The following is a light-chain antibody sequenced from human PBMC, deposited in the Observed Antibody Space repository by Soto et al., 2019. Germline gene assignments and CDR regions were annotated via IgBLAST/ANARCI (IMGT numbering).Light chain of an antibody. CDR2: TDD. CDR3: ASWDDVLNGPI. Sequence: QSALTQPPSASGTPGQGVVISCSGSHSNVGVNAISWYQHLPGMAPRLLLHTDDQRPSGIPDRFSGSHSGTSASLAISRLQSEDEGHYYCASWDDVLNGPIFGGGTKLTVL. V-gene: IGLV1-44*01. J-gene: IGLJ2*01. CDR1: HSNVGVNA.